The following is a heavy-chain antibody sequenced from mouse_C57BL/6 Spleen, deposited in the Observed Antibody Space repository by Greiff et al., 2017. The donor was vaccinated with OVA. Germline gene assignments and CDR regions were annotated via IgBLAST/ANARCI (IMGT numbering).Heavy chain of an antibody. Sequence: VQLQQPGAELVKPGASVKLSCKASGYTFTSYWMHWVKQRPGQGLEWIGMIHPNSGSTNYNEKFKSKATLTVDKSSSPAYMQLSSLTSEDSAVYYCARPLHGSTGTGYYFDDWGQGTTLTVSS. CDR3: ARPLHGSTGTGYYFDD. D-gene: IGHD1-1*01. CDR2: IHPNSGST. J-gene: IGHJ2*01. CDR1: GYTFTSYW. V-gene: IGHV1-64*01.